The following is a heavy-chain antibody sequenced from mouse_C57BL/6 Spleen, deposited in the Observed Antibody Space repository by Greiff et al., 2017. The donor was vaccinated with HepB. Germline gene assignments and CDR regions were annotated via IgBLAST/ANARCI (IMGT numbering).Heavy chain of an antibody. CDR1: GYTFTSYW. Sequence: QVQLQQPGAELVKPGASVKLSCKASGYTFTSYWMHWVKQRPGQGLEWIGMIHPNSGSTNYNEKFKSKATLTVDKSSSTAYMQLSSLTSEDSAVYYCARARSRGPPFDYWGQGTTLTVSS. V-gene: IGHV1-64*01. CDR3: ARARSRGPPFDY. CDR2: IHPNSGST. D-gene: IGHD6-1*01. J-gene: IGHJ2*01.